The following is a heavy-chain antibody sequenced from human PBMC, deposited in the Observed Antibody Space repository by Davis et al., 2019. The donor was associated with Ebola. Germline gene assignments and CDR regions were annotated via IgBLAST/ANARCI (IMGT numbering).Heavy chain of an antibody. D-gene: IGHD5-12*01. J-gene: IGHJ4*02. V-gene: IGHV5-51*01. CDR3: ARHLHSGYDSSIDY. Sequence: KVSCKGSGYSFTSYWIGWVRQMPGKVLEWMGIIYPGDSDTRYSPSFQGQVTIPADKSISTAYLQWSSLKASDTAMYYCARHLHSGYDSSIDYWGQGTLVTVSS. CDR2: IYPGDSDT. CDR1: GYSFTSYW.